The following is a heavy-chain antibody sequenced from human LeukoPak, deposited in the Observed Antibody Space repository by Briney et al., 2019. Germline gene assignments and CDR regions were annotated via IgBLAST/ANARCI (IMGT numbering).Heavy chain of an antibody. V-gene: IGHV3-66*04. CDR1: GFTVSSKY. CDR3: ARLSLSRLPISFFDY. J-gene: IGHJ4*02. CDR2: IYTGGST. Sequence: GGSLRLSCAASGFTVSSKYMSWVRQAPGKGLEWLSIIYTGGSTYYADSVKGRFIISRDTSKNTVYLQMESLRAEDTAVYYCARLSLSRLPISFFDYWGEGTLVTVSS. D-gene: IGHD3-9*01.